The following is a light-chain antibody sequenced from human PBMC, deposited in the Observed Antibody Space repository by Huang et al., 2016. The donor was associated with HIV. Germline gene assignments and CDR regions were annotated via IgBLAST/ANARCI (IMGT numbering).Light chain of an antibody. CDR2: KVS. V-gene: IGKV2-30*02. CDR1: QSLLHSDGNTY. J-gene: IGKJ4*01. CDR3: MQGTHWPLT. Sequence: DVVMTQSPLSLPVTLGQPASSSCRSSQSLLHSDGNTYLIWLQQRPGHSPRRLIYKVSNRDSGVPDRFSGSGSGADLTLRSSRVEPEDVGVYYCMQGTHWPLTFGGGTKVEIK.